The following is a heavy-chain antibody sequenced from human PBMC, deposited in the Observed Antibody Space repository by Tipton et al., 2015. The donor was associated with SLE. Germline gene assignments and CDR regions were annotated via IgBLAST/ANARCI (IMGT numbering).Heavy chain of an antibody. CDR1: GGSISSYY. Sequence: TLSLTCTVSGGSISSYYWSWIRQPPGKGLEWIGYIYYSGSTNCSPSLKSRVTISVDTSKNQFSLKLSSVTAADTAVYYCARGGYLYSGGFDYWGQGTLVTVSS. J-gene: IGHJ4*02. CDR3: ARGGYLYSGGFDY. CDR2: IYYSGST. V-gene: IGHV4-59*12. D-gene: IGHD1-26*01.